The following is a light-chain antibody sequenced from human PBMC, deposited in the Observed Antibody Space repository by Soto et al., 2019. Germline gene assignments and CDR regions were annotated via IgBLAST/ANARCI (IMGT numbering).Light chain of an antibody. Sequence: EIELTQSPGTLSLSPGASATLSCRVSQTTSPKYVAWYQQRRGLAPRLLVYGASKRAAGIPDRFRGSGSGSEFSLPISGLEPEDFAVYFCQHFGSSPPVSFGQGTRLDVK. CDR3: QHFGSSPPVS. CDR2: GAS. CDR1: QTTSPKY. J-gene: IGKJ5*01. V-gene: IGKV3-20*01.